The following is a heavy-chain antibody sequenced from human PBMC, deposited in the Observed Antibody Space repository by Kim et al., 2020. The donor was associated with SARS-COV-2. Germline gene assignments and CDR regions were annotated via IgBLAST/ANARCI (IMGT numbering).Heavy chain of an antibody. CDR3: ARGVDVWGSSLGY. D-gene: IGHD3-16*01. CDR1: GYTFTGYY. Sequence: ASVKVSCKASGYTFTGYYMHWVRQAPGQGLEWMGWINPNSGGTNYAQKFQGRVTMTRDTSISTAYMELSRLRSDDTAVYYCARGVDVWGSSLGYWGQGTLVTVSS. J-gene: IGHJ4*02. CDR2: INPNSGGT. V-gene: IGHV1-2*02.